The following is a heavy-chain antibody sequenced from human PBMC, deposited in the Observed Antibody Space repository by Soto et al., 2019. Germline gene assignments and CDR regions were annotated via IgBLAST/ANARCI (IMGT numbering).Heavy chain of an antibody. CDR2: ISSSSSYI. CDR3: ATELRRAFDL. Sequence: MILSCAASGFTFSSYSMNWVRQAPGKGLEWVSSISSSSSYIYYDDPVKGRFTISRDNAKISLQLQTDSLVDDGTGAYYGATELRRAFDLWGRGTLVTVSS. CDR1: GFTFSSYS. V-gene: IGHV3-21*01. J-gene: IGHJ2*01.